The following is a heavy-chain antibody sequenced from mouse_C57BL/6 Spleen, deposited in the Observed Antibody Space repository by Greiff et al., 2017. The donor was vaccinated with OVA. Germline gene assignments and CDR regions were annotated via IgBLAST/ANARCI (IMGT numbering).Heavy chain of an antibody. Sequence: VQLQQSGAELVRPGASVTLSCKASGYTFTDYEMHWVKQTPVHGLEWIGAIDPETGGTAYNQKFKGKAILTADKSSSTAYMELRSLTSEDSAVYYCTRLYSNYAWFAYWGQGTLVTVSA. V-gene: IGHV1-15*01. CDR1: GYTFTDYE. CDR2: IDPETGGT. CDR3: TRLYSNYAWFAY. D-gene: IGHD2-5*01. J-gene: IGHJ3*01.